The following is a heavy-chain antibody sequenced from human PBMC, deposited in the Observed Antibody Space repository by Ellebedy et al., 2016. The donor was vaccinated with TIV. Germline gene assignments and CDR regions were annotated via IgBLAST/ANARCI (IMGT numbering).Heavy chain of an antibody. V-gene: IGHV3-7*03. CDR2: IKQDGSDK. CDR3: VRGSGCCTSNTYSDN. J-gene: IGHJ4*02. D-gene: IGHD2-2*03. CDR1: GFTFSYYW. Sequence: GESLKISCAASGFTFSYYWMSWVRQAPGKGLEWLANIKQDGSDKNYMDSVKGRFSISRDNSKNSLYLQMDSLTAEDTAVYYCVRGSGCCTSNTYSDNWGQGTLVTVSS.